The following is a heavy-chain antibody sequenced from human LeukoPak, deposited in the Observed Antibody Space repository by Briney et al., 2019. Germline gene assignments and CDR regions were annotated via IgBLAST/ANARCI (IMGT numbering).Heavy chain of an antibody. CDR2: IDSDGSGT. Sequence: PGGSLRLSCAASGYTFSSFWIHWVRQAPGKGREGVARIDSDGSGTRYADSVKSRFTISRDNAKNTLYLQMNSPRADATAVYYCAKGPFSHIVVVVAATMWFDPWGQGTLVTVSS. CDR1: GYTFSSFW. J-gene: IGHJ5*02. V-gene: IGHV3-74*01. CDR3: AKGPFSHIVVVVAATMWFDP. D-gene: IGHD2-15*01.